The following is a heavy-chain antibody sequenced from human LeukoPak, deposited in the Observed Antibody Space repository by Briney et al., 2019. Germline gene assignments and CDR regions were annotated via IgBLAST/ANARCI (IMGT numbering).Heavy chain of an antibody. CDR3: ARYYDFWSGYCHGMDV. CDR1: GYTFTSYG. V-gene: IGHV1-18*01. CDR2: ISAYNGNT. Sequence: ASVKVSCKASGYTFTSYGISWVRQAPGQGLEWMGWISAYNGNTNYAQKLQGRVTMTTDTFTSTAYMELRSLRSDDTAVYYCARYYDFWSGYCHGMDVWGQGTTVTVSS. J-gene: IGHJ6*02. D-gene: IGHD3-3*01.